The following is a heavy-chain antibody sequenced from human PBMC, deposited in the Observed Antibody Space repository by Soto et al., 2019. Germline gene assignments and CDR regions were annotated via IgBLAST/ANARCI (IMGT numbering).Heavy chain of an antibody. CDR2: INSFGSSI. D-gene: IGHD3-9*01. CDR3: ARDGLFRATIAVPFYFAL. J-gene: IGHJ4*02. V-gene: IGHV3-21*06. CDR1: GFTFSRSN. Sequence: GGSLRLSCEASGFTFSRSNMNWLRQAPGNGLEWVASINSFGSSIYYSESVKGRFTIFRDNARNSLSLQMNSLRAEDTAMYYIARDGLFRATIAVPFYFALWGRGPLVTVSS.